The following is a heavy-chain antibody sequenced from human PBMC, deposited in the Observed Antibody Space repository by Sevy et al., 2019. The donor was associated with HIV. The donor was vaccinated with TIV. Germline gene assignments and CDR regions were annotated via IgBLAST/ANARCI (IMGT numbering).Heavy chain of an antibody. V-gene: IGHV3-23*01. CDR3: AREGCTQPHDY. CDR2: FSFGCGRI. CDR1: GFTFAKYS. J-gene: IGHJ4*02. Sequence: GGSLRLSCAASGFTFAKYSMSWVRQAPGKGLEWVSIFSFGCGRINYADSVKGRFTISRDDSKNTLFLQMNSLRAEDTATYFCAREGCTQPHDYWGQGTQVTVSS. D-gene: IGHD2-8*01.